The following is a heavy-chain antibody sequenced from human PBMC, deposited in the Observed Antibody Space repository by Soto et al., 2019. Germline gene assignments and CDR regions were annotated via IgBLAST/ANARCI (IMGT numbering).Heavy chain of an antibody. CDR2: ISAYNGNT. CDR1: GYTFTSYY. J-gene: IGHJ5*02. CDR3: ARDQGGQQLVGWFDP. D-gene: IGHD6-13*01. Sequence: ASVKVSCKASGYTFTSYYIHWVRQAPGQGLEWMGWISAYNGNTNYAQKLQGRVTMTTDTSTSTAYMELRSPRSDDTAVYYCARDQGGQQLVGWFDPWGQGTLVTVSS. V-gene: IGHV1-18*04.